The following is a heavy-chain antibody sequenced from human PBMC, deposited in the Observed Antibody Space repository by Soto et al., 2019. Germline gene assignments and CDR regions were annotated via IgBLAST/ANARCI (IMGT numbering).Heavy chain of an antibody. CDR2: IYYSGST. CDR1: GGSISSGGYY. V-gene: IGHV4-31*03. Sequence: PSETLSLTCTVSGGSISSGGYYWSWIRQHPGKGLEWIGYIYYSGSTYYNPSLKSRVTISVDTSKNQFSLKLSSVTAADTAVYYCAREDYGDYEGGYYYYYMDVWGKGTTVTVSS. J-gene: IGHJ6*03. D-gene: IGHD4-17*01. CDR3: AREDYGDYEGGYYYYYMDV.